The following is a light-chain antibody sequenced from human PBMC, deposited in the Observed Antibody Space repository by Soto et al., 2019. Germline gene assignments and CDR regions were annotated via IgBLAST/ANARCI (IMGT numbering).Light chain of an antibody. CDR2: EAS. V-gene: IGKV1-5*03. CDR1: QSIRRW. Sequence: DIQMTQSPSTLSASVGDRVTITCRASQSIRRWVAWYQQKPGKAPNLLIYEASSLETGVPSRFSGSGSGTEFTLTISSLQPDDFATYYCQQYNTYPYTFGQGNKLEIK. J-gene: IGKJ2*01. CDR3: QQYNTYPYT.